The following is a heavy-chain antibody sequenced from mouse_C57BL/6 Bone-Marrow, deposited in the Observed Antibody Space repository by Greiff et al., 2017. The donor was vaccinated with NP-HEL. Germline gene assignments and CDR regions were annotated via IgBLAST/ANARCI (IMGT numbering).Heavy chain of an antibody. J-gene: IGHJ3*01. V-gene: IGHV14-4*01. Sequence: VQLQQSGAELVRPGASVKLSCTASGFNIKDDYMHWVKQRPEQGLEWIGWIDPENGDTEYASKFQGKATITADTSSNTAYLQLSSLTSEDTAVYYCTTDNSNYLHWGQGTLVTVSA. CDR2: IDPENGDT. D-gene: IGHD2-5*01. CDR3: TTDNSNYLH. CDR1: GFNIKDDY.